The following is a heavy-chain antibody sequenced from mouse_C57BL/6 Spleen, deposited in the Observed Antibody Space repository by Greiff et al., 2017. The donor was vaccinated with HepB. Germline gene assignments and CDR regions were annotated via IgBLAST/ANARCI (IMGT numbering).Heavy chain of an antibody. J-gene: IGHJ2*01. CDR3: ARGLTGSSDY. Sequence: EVQLQQSGPELVKPGASVKISCKASGYTFTDYYMNWVKQSHGKSLEWIGDINPNNGGTSYNQKFKGKATLTVDKSSSTAYMELRSLTSEDSAVYYCARGLTGSSDYWGQGTTLTVSS. CDR1: GYTFTDYY. V-gene: IGHV1-26*01. CDR2: INPNNGGT. D-gene: IGHD4-1*01.